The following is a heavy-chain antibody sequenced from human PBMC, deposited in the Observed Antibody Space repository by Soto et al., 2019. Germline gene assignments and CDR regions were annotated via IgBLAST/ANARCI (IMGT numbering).Heavy chain of an antibody. Sequence: GGSLRLSCAASGFTFSTHWMHWVRQVPGKGLAWVARINPGGSATSYADSVKGRFLISRDNSKNSLYLQMNSLRAEDTAVYYCAKCRSQLFHYWGQGTLVTVSS. V-gene: IGHV3-74*01. CDR2: INPGGSAT. CDR3: AKCRSQLFHY. J-gene: IGHJ4*02. CDR1: GFTFSTHW. D-gene: IGHD2-2*01.